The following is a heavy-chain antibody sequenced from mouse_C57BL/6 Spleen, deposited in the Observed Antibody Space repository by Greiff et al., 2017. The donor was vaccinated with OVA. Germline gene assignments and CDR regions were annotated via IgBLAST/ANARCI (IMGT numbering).Heavy chain of an antibody. CDR3: ERRGYGSSFDY. Sequence: VQLQQPGAELVKPGASVKLSCKASGYTFTSHWMHWVKQRPGKGLEWIGNINPSNGCTNYNGKFKSKATLTVDKASSTAYLLLSSLTYEDSAVYYCERRGYGSSFDYWGQGTTLTVSS. CDR2: INPSNGCT. V-gene: IGHV1-53*01. CDR1: GYTFTSHW. J-gene: IGHJ2*01. D-gene: IGHD1-1*01.